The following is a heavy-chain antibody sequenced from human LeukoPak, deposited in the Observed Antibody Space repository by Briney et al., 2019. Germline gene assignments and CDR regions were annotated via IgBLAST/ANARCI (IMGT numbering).Heavy chain of an antibody. CDR2: IYTSGST. V-gene: IGHV4-4*07. D-gene: IGHD3-3*01. J-gene: IGHJ4*02. CDR3: ASQGEYYDFWSGYYYFDY. Sequence: SETLSLTCTVSGGSISSYYWSWIRQPAGKGLEWIGRIYTSGSTNYNPSLKSRVTMSVDTSKNQFSLKLSSVTAADTAVYYCASQGEYYDFWSGYYYFDYWGQGTLVTVSS. CDR1: GGSISSYY.